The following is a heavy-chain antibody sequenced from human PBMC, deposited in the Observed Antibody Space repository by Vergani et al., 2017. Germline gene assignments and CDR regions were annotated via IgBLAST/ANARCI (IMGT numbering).Heavy chain of an antibody. CDR1: GYTLTELS. V-gene: IGHV1-18*01. D-gene: IGHD1-26*01. CDR3: ARGPIVGATSGAFDY. Sequence: QVQLVQSGAEVKKPGASVKVSCKVSGYTLTELSMHWVRQAPGKGLEWMGWISAYNGNTNYAQKLQGRVTMTTDTSTSTAYMGLRSLRSDDTAVYYCARGPIVGATSGAFDYWGQGTLVTVSS. CDR2: ISAYNGNT. J-gene: IGHJ4*02.